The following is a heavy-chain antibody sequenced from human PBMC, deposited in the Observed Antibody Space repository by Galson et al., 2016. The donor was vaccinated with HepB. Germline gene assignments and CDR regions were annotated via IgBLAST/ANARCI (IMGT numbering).Heavy chain of an antibody. CDR1: GDKVRDFY. Sequence: LRLSWEEKGDKVRDFYMSWIRQAPGKGLEWVSYISISGNDIDYADSVKGRFTISRGKAKNSLYLQMNGLRAEDTAVYYCARDSGYCSGGSCYGDAFDIWGQGTMVTVSS. V-gene: IGHV3-11*04. CDR2: ISISGNDI. CDR3: ARDSGYCSGGSCYGDAFDI. D-gene: IGHD2-15*01. J-gene: IGHJ3*02.